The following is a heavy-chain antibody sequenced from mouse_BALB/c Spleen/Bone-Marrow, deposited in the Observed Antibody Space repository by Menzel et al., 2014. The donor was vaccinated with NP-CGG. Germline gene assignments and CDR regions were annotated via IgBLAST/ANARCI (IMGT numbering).Heavy chain of an antibody. CDR1: GYSFTSYW. Sequence: QVQLQQSGAELVRPGASVKLSCKASGYSFTSYWMNWVKQRPGQGLEWIGMIHPSGSETRLNQNLKDKATLTVDKPSSTAYMQLSSPTSEDSAVYYCARSRGEGYWGQGTLVTVSA. V-gene: IGHV1-61*01. CDR3: ARSRGEGY. CDR2: IHPSGSET. J-gene: IGHJ3*01.